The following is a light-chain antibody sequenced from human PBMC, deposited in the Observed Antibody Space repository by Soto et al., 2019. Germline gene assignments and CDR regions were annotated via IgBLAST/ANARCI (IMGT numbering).Light chain of an antibody. Sequence: DIQLTQSPSFLSASVGDRVTITCRASQGISSYLAWYQQKPGKATKLLIYAASTLQSGVPSRFSGSESGKEFTLAIRSLQPEDFATYYCRQLNSPIFTFGPGTKVHIK. CDR1: QGISSY. CDR3: RQLNSPIFT. CDR2: AAS. J-gene: IGKJ3*01. V-gene: IGKV1-9*01.